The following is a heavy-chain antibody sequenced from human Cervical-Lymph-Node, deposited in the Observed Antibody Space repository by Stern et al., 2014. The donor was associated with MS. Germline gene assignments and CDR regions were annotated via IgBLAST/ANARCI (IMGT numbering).Heavy chain of an antibody. J-gene: IGHJ4*02. CDR1: GFSLNTRGVG. Sequence: VTLKESGPPLVKPTQTLTLTCNFSGFSLNTRGVGVGWIRQPPGKALEWLALISCDYVSLYNPSLKSRLTITKDASRDLVFLTITNMDPVDTATYFCAHVNVLTGPFDSWGQGTLVTVSS. CDR3: AHVNVLTGPFDS. V-gene: IGHV2-5*02. D-gene: IGHD3-9*01. CDR2: ISCDYVS.